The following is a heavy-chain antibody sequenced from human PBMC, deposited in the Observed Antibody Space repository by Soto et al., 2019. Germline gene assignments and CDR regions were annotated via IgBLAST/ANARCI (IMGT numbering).Heavy chain of an antibody. CDR3: ARGYCGGASCSNKDY. J-gene: IGHJ4*02. V-gene: IGHV1-69*13. CDR1: GGTFSSYA. CDR2: IIPIFGTA. Sequence: SVKVSCKASGGTFSSYAISWVRQAPGQGLEWMGGIIPIFGTANYAQKFQGRVTITADESTSTAYMELSSLRSEDTAVYYCARGYCGGASCSNKDYWGLGTLVTVSS. D-gene: IGHD2-15*01.